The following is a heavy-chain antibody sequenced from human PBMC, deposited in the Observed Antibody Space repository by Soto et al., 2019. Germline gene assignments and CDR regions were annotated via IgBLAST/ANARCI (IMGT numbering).Heavy chain of an antibody. J-gene: IGHJ4*02. Sequence: GFIRHSCAASGFPLRSQASGAVPHAPGHGLEWVSAIYGCGVRNDYADSVKGRFTISRDNSKNTLYLQMNSLRAEDTAVYYCAKDFFYRSGYPDGVLLDFSARGSLVTGSS. V-gene: IGHV3-23*01. D-gene: IGHD3-3*01. CDR3: AKDFFYRSGYPDGVLLDF. CDR1: GFPLRSQA. CDR2: IYGCGVRN.